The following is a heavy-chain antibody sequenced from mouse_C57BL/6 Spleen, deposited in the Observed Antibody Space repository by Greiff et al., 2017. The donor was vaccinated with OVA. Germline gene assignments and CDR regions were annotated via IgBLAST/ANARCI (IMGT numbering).Heavy chain of an antibody. Sequence: VQLQQSGGGLVKPGGSLKLSCAASGFTFSDYGMHWGRQAPEKGLEWVAYISSGSSTIYYADTVKGRFTISRDNAKNTLFLQMTSLRSEDTAMYYCARGHYGTFDYWGQGTTLTVSS. CDR1: GFTFSDYG. CDR3: ARGHYGTFDY. CDR2: ISSGSSTI. D-gene: IGHD1-1*01. V-gene: IGHV5-17*01. J-gene: IGHJ2*01.